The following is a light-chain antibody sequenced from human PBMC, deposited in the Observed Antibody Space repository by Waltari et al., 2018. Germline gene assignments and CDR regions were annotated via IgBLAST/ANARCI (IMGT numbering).Light chain of an antibody. Sequence: DIVMTQSPDSLAVSLGERATLTCKSSQTVLYSSNNKYYLAWYQQKAGQSPKLLLYWASTRESGVPDRFSGSGSGTDFTLTINSLQAEDVAVYYCQQYYTTPTFGQGTKVEIK. CDR1: QTVLYSSNNKYY. V-gene: IGKV4-1*01. CDR2: WAS. J-gene: IGKJ1*01. CDR3: QQYYTTPT.